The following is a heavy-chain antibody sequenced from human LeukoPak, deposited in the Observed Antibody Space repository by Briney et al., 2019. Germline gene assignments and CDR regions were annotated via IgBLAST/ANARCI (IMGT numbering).Heavy chain of an antibody. CDR2: ISAYNGNT. CDR3: ARDHVLRYFDWLRTELGYFDL. CDR1: GYRFTGYY. Sequence: GASVKVSCKTSGYRFTGYYMHWVRQAPGQGLEWMGWISAYNGNTNYAQKLQGRVTMTTDTSTSTAYMELRSLRSDDTAVYYCARDHVLRYFDWLRTELGYFDLWGRGTLVTVSS. V-gene: IGHV1-18*04. J-gene: IGHJ2*01. D-gene: IGHD3-9*01.